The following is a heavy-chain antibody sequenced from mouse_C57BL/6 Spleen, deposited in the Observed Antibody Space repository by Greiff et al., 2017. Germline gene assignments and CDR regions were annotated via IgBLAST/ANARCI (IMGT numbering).Heavy chain of an antibody. CDR1: GFTISDAW. Sequence: EVMLVESGGGLVQPGGSMTLSCAASGFTISDAWMDWVRQSPAKGLEWVAELRNKANNHATYYAESVKGRFTISSDDSKSSVYLQMNSLRAEDTGIYYCTRRDYYEGMDYWGQGTSATVSS. CDR2: LRNKANNHAT. J-gene: IGHJ4*01. CDR3: TRRDYYEGMDY. V-gene: IGHV6-6*01. D-gene: IGHD1-1*01.